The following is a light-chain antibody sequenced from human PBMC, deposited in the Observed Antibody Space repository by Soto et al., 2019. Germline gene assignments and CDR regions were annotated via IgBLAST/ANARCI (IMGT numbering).Light chain of an antibody. J-gene: IGKJ4*01. CDR3: QQYDSYPIT. Sequence: DIQMTQSPSTLSASVGDRVTITCRASQSISSWLAWYQQKPGKAPNLLIYKASSLESGVPSRFSGSGSGTEFTLTVSSLQPDDFANYYCQQYDSYPITFGGGTKVDIK. CDR2: KAS. CDR1: QSISSW. V-gene: IGKV1-5*03.